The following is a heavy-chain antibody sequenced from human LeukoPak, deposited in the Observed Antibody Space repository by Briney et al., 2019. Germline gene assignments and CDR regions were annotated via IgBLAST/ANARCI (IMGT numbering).Heavy chain of an antibody. J-gene: IGHJ6*03. CDR1: GFTFSSYG. Sequence: PGGSLRLSCAASGFTFSSYGMHWVRQAPGKGLEWVAVISYDGSNKYYVDSVKGRFTISRDNAKNSLYLQMNSLRAEDTAVYYCAREKETLLSITMVRGLIRRHYYMDVWGKGTTVTISS. V-gene: IGHV3-30*03. D-gene: IGHD3-10*01. CDR2: ISYDGSNK. CDR3: AREKETLLSITMVRGLIRRHYYMDV.